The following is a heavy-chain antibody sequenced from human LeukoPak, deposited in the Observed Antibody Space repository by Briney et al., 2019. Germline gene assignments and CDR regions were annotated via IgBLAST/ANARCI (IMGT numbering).Heavy chain of an antibody. CDR1: GFAFSSYA. J-gene: IGHJ4*02. D-gene: IGHD3-22*01. Sequence: GGSLRLSCAASGFAFSSYAMSWVRQAPGKGLEWVSAISGSGGSTYYADSVKGRFTISRDNSKNTLYLQMNSLRAEDTAVYYCPPPAGDSSGFDYWGQGTLVTVSS. CDR3: PPPAGDSSGFDY. V-gene: IGHV3-23*01. CDR2: ISGSGGST.